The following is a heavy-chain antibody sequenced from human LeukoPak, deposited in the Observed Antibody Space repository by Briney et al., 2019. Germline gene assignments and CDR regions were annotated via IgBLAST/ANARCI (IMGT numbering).Heavy chain of an antibody. CDR1: GGTFSSYA. CDR2: ITPIFGTA. Sequence: GASVKVSCKASGGTFSSYAISWVRQAPGQGLEWMGGITPIFGTANYAQKFQGRVTITTDESTSTAYMELSSLRSEDTAVYYCARDPGMRPRFLVRDYYYYMDVWGKGTTVTVSS. V-gene: IGHV1-69*05. CDR3: ARDPGMRPRFLVRDYYYYMDV. D-gene: IGHD3-3*01. J-gene: IGHJ6*03.